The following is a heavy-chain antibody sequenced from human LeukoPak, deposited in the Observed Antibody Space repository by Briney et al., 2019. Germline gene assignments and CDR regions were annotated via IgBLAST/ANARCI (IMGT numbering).Heavy chain of an antibody. J-gene: IGHJ4*02. D-gene: IGHD3-9*01. CDR3: ARDRYYDILTGYLLFDY. CDR1: GYTFTSYG. V-gene: IGHV1-18*01. Sequence: ASVKVSCKASGYTFTSYGISWVRQAPGQGLEWMGWISAYNGNTNYAQKLQGRVTMTTDTSTSTAYMELRSLRSDDTAVYYCARDRYYDILTGYLLFDYWGQGTLVTVSS. CDR2: ISAYNGNT.